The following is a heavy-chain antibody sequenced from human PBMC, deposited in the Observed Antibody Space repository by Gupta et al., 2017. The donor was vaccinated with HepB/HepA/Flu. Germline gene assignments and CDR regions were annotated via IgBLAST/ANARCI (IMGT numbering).Heavy chain of an antibody. CDR3: ARLGVVHPAAVDY. CDR2: IIPIFGKA. CDR1: GGTFSSYA. V-gene: IGHV1-69*01. D-gene: IGHD2-2*01. Sequence: QVQLVQSGAEVKKPGSSVKVSCKASGGTFSSYAISWVRQAPGQGLEWMGGIIPIFGKANDAQKVQGRVTITADESTSTAYMELRSMRSEDTAVYYCARLGVVHPAAVDYGGQGTLVTVSS. J-gene: IGHJ4*02.